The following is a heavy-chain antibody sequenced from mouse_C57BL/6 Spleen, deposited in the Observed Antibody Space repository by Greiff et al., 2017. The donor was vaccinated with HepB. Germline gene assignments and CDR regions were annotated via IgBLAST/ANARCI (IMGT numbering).Heavy chain of an antibody. CDR2: IHPNSGST. V-gene: IGHV1-64*01. CDR3: AFVYDYDYFDY. D-gene: IGHD2-4*01. Sequence: VQLQQPGAELVKPGASVKLSCKASGYTFTSYWMHWVKQRPGQGLEWIGMIHPNSGSTNYNEKFKSKATLTVDKSSSTAYMQLSSLTSEDSAVYYCAFVYDYDYFDYWGQGTTLTVSS. CDR1: GYTFTSYW. J-gene: IGHJ2*01.